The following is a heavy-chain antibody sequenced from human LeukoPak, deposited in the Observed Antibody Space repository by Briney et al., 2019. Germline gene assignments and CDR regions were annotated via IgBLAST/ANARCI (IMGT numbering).Heavy chain of an antibody. J-gene: IGHJ4*02. D-gene: IGHD1-26*01. V-gene: IGHV3-48*03. CDR1: GFTFSSYE. Sequence: GGSLRLSCAASGFTFSSYEMNWARQAPGKGLEWVSYISSSGSTINYADSVKGRFTISRDNAKNSLYLQMNSLRAEDTAVYYCARDSVGVLDYWGQGTLVTVSS. CDR2: ISSSGSTI. CDR3: ARDSVGVLDY.